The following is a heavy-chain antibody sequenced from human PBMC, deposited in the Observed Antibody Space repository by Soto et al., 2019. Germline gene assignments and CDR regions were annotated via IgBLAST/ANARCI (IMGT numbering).Heavy chain of an antibody. CDR2: INPDNGNT. CDR1: GYTFTRYT. CDR3: ARGIATGQLDP. V-gene: IGHV1-3*01. J-gene: IGHJ5*02. Sequence: QVQLVQSGAEVKKPGASVKISFKASGYTFTRYTMTWVRQAPGQRLEWMGWINPDNGNTKSSQKFQDRVIITRDTTASTAYMDLSSLRYEDAAVYYRARGIATGQLDPWGQGTLVTVSS. D-gene: IGHD2-15*01.